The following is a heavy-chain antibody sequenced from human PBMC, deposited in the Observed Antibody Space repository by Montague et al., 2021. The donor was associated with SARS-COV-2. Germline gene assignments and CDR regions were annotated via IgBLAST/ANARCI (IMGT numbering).Heavy chain of an antibody. CDR2: ISGSGGST. CDR1: GFTFSSYA. CDR3: AKGIVVIPAAVTFDY. J-gene: IGHJ4*02. V-gene: IGHV3-23*01. D-gene: IGHD2-2*01. Sequence: SLRLACAASGFTFSSYAMSWVRQAPGKGLEWVSAISGSGGSTYYADSVKGRFTISRDNSKNTLYLQMNSLRAEDTAVYYCAKGIVVIPAAVTFDYRGQGTLVTVSS.